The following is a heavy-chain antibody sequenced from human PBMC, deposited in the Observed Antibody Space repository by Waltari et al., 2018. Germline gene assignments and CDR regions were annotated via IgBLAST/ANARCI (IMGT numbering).Heavy chain of an antibody. J-gene: IGHJ4*02. V-gene: IGHV3-21*05. CDR3: ARDGRDFNYYGYYFDL. CDR1: GFTFSGYS. Sequence: EVQLVESGGDLVQPGGSLRLSCAASGFTFSGYSMNGVRQTPGKGLEWIAYIDRTETYMYYTDSVKGRFTIARDNAKKTLFLQLTSLRVEDTALYYCARDGRDFNYYGYYFDLWGQGTMVTVSS. D-gene: IGHD2-15*01. CDR2: IDRTETYM.